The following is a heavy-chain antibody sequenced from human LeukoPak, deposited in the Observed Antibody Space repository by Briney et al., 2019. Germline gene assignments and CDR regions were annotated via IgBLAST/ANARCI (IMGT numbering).Heavy chain of an antibody. J-gene: IGHJ4*02. CDR1: GFTFSDSS. CDR2: ISSTGGST. V-gene: IGHV3-64D*06. CDR3: VKDRGWLQPFDY. Sequence: PGGSLRLSCAASGFTFSDSSMHWVRQAPGKGLEYVSAISSTGGSTYYADSVKGRFTISRDNSKNTLYLQMSSLRAEDTAVYYCVKDRGWLQPFDYWGQGTLVTVSS. D-gene: IGHD5-24*01.